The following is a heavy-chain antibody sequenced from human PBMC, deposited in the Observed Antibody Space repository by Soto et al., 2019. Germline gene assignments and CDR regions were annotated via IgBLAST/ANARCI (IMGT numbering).Heavy chain of an antibody. V-gene: IGHV4-4*07. Sequence: QVHLQESGPGLVKPSETLSLNCTVSGGTMNSYYWTWIRQPAGQGLEWIGRIYSSGSTKYNPSLQSRVTMSLDTSKNQFSLRLTSVTAADTAVYYCARGQRFSDWFDPWGQGTLVTVSS. D-gene: IGHD3-3*01. CDR2: IYSSGST. CDR1: GGTMNSYY. CDR3: ARGQRFSDWFDP. J-gene: IGHJ5*02.